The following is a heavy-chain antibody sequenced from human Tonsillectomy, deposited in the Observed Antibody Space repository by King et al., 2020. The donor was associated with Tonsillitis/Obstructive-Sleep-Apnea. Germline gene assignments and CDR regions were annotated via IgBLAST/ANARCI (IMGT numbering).Heavy chain of an antibody. CDR1: GYTFTSYY. V-gene: IGHV1-46*01. J-gene: IGHJ4*02. CDR3: ASGGLHLGELSSVDY. D-gene: IGHD3-16*02. CDR2: INPSGGST. Sequence: QLVQSGAEVKKPGASVKVSCKASGYTFTSYYMHWVRQAPGQGLEWMGIINPSGGSTNYAQKFQGRVTMTRDTSTTTVYMELSSLRSEDTAVYYCASGGLHLGELSSVDYWGQGTLVTVSS.